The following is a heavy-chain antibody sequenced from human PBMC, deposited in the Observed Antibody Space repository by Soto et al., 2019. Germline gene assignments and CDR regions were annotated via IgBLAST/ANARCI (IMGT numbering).Heavy chain of an antibody. CDR1: GGSFSGYY. Sequence: SETLSLTCAVYGGSFSGYYWSWIRQPPGKGLEWIGEINHSGSTNYNPSLKSRVTISVDTSKNQFSLKLSSVTAADTAVYYCAGFYCSGGSCYYYFDYWGQGTLVTVSS. D-gene: IGHD2-15*01. CDR2: INHSGST. V-gene: IGHV4-34*01. CDR3: AGFYCSGGSCYYYFDY. J-gene: IGHJ4*02.